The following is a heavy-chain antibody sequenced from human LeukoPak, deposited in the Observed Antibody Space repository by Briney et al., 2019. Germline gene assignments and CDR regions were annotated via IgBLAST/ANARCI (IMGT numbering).Heavy chain of an antibody. CDR3: ARDRGTVTDVFDY. D-gene: IGHD2-21*02. V-gene: IGHV3-7*01. CDR2: IQRDGSVR. Sequence: GGSLRLSCAASGFSFSNYWMSWVRQAPGKGLEWVASIQRDGSVRKYVDSVQGRFTISRDNAKNSLYLQMNSLRAEDTAVYYCARDRGTVTDVFDYWGQGTLVTVSS. J-gene: IGHJ4*02. CDR1: GFSFSNYW.